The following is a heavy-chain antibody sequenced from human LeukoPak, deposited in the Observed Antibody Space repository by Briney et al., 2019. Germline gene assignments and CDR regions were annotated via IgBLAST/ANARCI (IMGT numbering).Heavy chain of an antibody. D-gene: IGHD4-17*01. CDR3: ARAFRVDYGDLPSWFDP. CDR2: IYYSGST. V-gene: IGHV4-30-4*08. CDR1: GGSISSSDYY. J-gene: IGHJ5*02. Sequence: SETLSLTCTVSGGSISSSDYYWSWIRQPPGKGLEWIGYIYYSGSTYYNPSLKSRVTISVDTSKNQFSLKLSSVTAADTAVYYCARAFRVDYGDLPSWFDPWGQGTLVTVSS.